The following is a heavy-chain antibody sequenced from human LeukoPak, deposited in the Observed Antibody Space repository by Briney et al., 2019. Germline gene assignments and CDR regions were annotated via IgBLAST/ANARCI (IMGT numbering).Heavy chain of an antibody. D-gene: IGHD2-15*01. J-gene: IGHJ5*02. CDR1: GGSISSGDYY. Sequence: SETLSLTCTVSGGSISSGDYYWSWIRQPPGKGPEWIGYIYYSGSTYYNPSLKSRVTISVDTSKNQFSLKLSSVTAADTAVYYCARDAQEVTPHCSGGSCLPNNWFDPWGQGTLVTVSS. V-gene: IGHV4-30-4*01. CDR3: ARDAQEVTPHCSGGSCLPNNWFDP. CDR2: IYYSGST.